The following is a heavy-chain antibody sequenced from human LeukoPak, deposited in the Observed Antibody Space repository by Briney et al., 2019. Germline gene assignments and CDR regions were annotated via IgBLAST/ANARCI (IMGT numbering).Heavy chain of an antibody. CDR3: ARDSGDIVVVVAATRSDHFDY. J-gene: IGHJ4*02. CDR2: ISAYNGNT. D-gene: IGHD2-15*01. Sequence: ASVKVSLTASGYTFTSYGISWVRQAPGQGLERMGWISAYNGNTNYAQTLQGRVTMTTDTSTSTAYMELRSLRSDDTAVYYCARDSGDIVVVVAATRSDHFDYWGQGTLVTVSS. V-gene: IGHV1-18*01. CDR1: GYTFTSYG.